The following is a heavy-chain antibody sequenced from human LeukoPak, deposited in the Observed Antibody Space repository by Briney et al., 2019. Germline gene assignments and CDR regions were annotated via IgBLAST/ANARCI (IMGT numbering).Heavy chain of an antibody. J-gene: IGHJ4*02. V-gene: IGHV3-9*03. Sequence: GGSLRLSCAASGFTFYDYAMHWVRQAPGKGLEWVSGISWNSGSIDYADSVKGRFTISRDNAKNSLYLQMNSLRAEDMALYYCAKDRGYVSASSGFDYWGQGTLVTVSS. CDR2: ISWNSGSI. CDR1: GFTFYDYA. D-gene: IGHD6-19*01. CDR3: AKDRGYVSASSGFDY.